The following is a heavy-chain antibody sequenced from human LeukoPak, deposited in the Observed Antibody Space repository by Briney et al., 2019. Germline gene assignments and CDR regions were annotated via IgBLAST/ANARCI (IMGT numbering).Heavy chain of an antibody. Sequence: PGGSLRLSCSASGFTFSSYSMHWVRQAPGEGLEWVAAISYDGSNKYYADSVKGRFTISRDNSKNTLYLQMNSLRAEDTAVYYCAKGGAPASKYVWGSYRSLDYWGQGTLVTVSS. D-gene: IGHD3-16*02. CDR1: GFTFSSYS. J-gene: IGHJ4*02. CDR2: ISYDGSNK. CDR3: AKGGAPASKYVWGSYRSLDY. V-gene: IGHV3-30*18.